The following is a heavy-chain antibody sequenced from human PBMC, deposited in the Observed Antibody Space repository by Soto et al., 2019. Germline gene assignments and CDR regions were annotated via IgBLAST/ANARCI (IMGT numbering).Heavy chain of an antibody. CDR2: ISYDGSNK. CDR1: GFTFSSYG. CDR3: ARDFHYYYGSGSYYSPSPFDY. D-gene: IGHD3-10*01. Sequence: GGSLRLSCAASGFTFSSYGMHWVRQAPGKGLEWVAVISYDGSNKYYADSVKGRFTISRDNSKNTLYLQMNSLRAEDTAVYYCARDFHYYYGSGSYYSPSPFDYWGQGTLVTVSS. J-gene: IGHJ4*02. V-gene: IGHV3-30*03.